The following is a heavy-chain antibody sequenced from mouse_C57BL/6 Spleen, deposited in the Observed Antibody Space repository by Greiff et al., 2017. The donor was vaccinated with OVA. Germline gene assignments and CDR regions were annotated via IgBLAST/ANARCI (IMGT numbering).Heavy chain of an antibody. V-gene: IGHV1-42*01. CDR3: ASGRLPFDY. D-gene: IGHD4-1*01. J-gene: IGHJ2*01. CDR1: GYSFTGDY. Sequence: EVKLMESGPELVKPGASVKISCKASGYSFTGDYMNWVKQSPEKSLEWIGEINPSTGGTTYNQKFKAKATLTVDKSSSTAYMQLKSLTSEDSAVYYCASGRLPFDYWGQGTTLTVSS. CDR2: INPSTGGT.